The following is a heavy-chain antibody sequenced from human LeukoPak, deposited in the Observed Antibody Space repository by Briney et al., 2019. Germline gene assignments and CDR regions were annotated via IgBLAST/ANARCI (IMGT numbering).Heavy chain of an antibody. D-gene: IGHD3-16*02. Sequence: GGSLRLPCAASGFTFNTYSMTWVRQAPGKGLEWVSSISWTSDYIYYADSVKGRFTISRDNAKNSLYLQMNSLRAEDTAVYYCARVVVISPYGLDVWGQGTTVTVSS. J-gene: IGHJ6*02. CDR1: GFTFNTYS. CDR2: ISWTSDYI. CDR3: ARVVVISPYGLDV. V-gene: IGHV3-21*01.